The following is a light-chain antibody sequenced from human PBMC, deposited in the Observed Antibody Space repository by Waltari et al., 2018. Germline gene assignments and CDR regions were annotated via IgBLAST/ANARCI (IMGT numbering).Light chain of an antibody. CDR2: AVS. CDR1: SSDVGGHNY. J-gene: IGLJ2*01. CDR3: SSYTSSGSLA. Sequence: QSALTQPASVSGSPGQSINTPCTGSSSDVGGHNYVPWYQQYRGTAPKLLIYAVSNRPSGIPDRFSGTKSGNTASLTISGLRAEDEADYYCSSYTSSGSLAFGGGTKVTVL. V-gene: IGLV2-14*01.